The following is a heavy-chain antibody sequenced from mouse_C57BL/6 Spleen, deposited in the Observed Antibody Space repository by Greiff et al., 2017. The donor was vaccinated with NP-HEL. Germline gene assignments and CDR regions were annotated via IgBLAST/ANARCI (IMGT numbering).Heavy chain of an antibody. CDR1: GYTFTSYG. CDR2: IYPRSGNT. Sequence: VQLQQSGAELARPGASVKLSCKASGYTFTSYGISWVKQRTGQGLEWIGEIYPRSGNTYYNEKFKGKATLTADKSSSTAYMELRSLTSEDSAVYFCARHYGSSSYYFDYWGQGTTLRVSS. CDR3: ARHYGSSSYYFDY. J-gene: IGHJ2*01. V-gene: IGHV1-81*01. D-gene: IGHD1-1*01.